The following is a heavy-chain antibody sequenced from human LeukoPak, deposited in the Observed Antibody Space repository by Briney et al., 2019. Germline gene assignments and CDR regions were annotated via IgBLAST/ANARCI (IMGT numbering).Heavy chain of an antibody. V-gene: IGHV3-7*04. Sequence: GGSLRLSCAASGFTFSSYWMTWVRQAPGKGLEWVANIKHDGSEKYYVDSVKGRFTISRDNAKNSLYLQMNSLRAEDTAVYYCARTLGYCSSTNCFLTFDYWGQGTLVTVSS. J-gene: IGHJ4*02. CDR2: IKHDGSEK. D-gene: IGHD2-2*01. CDR3: ARTLGYCSSTNCFLTFDY. CDR1: GFTFSSYW.